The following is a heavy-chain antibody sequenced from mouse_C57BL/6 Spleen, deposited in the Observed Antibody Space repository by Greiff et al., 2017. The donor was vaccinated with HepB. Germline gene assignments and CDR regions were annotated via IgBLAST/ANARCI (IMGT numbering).Heavy chain of an antibody. J-gene: IGHJ3*01. CDR2: ISYDGSN. Sequence: EVKLQESGPGLVKPSQSLSLTCSVTGYSITSGYYWNWIRQFPGNKLEWMGYISYDGSNNYNPSLKNRISITRDTSKNQFFLKLNSVTTEDTATYYCAHNAYDAPWFAYWGQGTLVTVSA. V-gene: IGHV3-6*01. CDR3: AHNAYDAPWFAY. CDR1: GYSITSGYY. D-gene: IGHD2-2*01.